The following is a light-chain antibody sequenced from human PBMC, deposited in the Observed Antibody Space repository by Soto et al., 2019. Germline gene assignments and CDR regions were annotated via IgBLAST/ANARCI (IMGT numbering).Light chain of an antibody. CDR1: QSVSSN. Sequence: EIVMTQSPATLSVSPGERATLSCRASQSVSSNLAWYQQKPGQAPRLLIYGASNRATGIPDRFSGSGSGTDFTLTISRLEPEDFALYYCQQHINWPLTFGGGTKVDIK. CDR3: QQHINWPLT. CDR2: GAS. V-gene: IGKV3D-15*01. J-gene: IGKJ4*01.